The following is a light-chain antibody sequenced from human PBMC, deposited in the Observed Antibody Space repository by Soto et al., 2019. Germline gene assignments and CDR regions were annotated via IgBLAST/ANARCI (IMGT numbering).Light chain of an antibody. Sequence: VLTQSPATLSLSPGERTTLSCRASQTVSSFLAWYQQKPGQAPRLLIHDSSDRATGIPARFSGSGSGTAFTLTISSLEPEDVAVHYCQQRSNWPLTFGGGTRVEI. CDR2: DSS. CDR1: QTVSSF. J-gene: IGKJ4*01. CDR3: QQRSNWPLT. V-gene: IGKV3-11*01.